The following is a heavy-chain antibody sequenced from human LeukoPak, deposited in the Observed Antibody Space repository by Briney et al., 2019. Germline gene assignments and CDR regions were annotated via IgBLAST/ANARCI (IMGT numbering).Heavy chain of an antibody. CDR3: ARDGITGTTLFYYYYGMDV. CDR1: GYTFTSYA. CDR2: INTNTGDP. D-gene: IGHD1-7*01. V-gene: IGHV7-4-1*02. J-gene: IGHJ6*02. Sequence: GASVKVSCKASGYTFTSYAMNWVRQAPGQGLEWTGWINTNTGDPTYAQGFTGRFVFSLDTSVSTAYLQISSLKAEDTAVYYCARDGITGTTLFYYYYGMDVWGQGTTVTVSS.